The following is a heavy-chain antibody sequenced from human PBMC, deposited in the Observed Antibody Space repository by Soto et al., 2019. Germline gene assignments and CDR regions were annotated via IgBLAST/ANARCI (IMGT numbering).Heavy chain of an antibody. V-gene: IGHV4-30-4*01. CDR3: AREKTPGPDSSSWYGSWFDP. CDR2: IYYSGST. CDR1: GGSISSGDYY. D-gene: IGHD6-13*01. Sequence: SETLSLTCTVSGGSISSGDYYWSWIRQPPGKGLDWIGYIYYSGSTYYNPSLKSRVTISVDTSKNQFSLKLSSVTAADTAVYYCAREKTPGPDSSSWYGSWFDPRGQGTLVTVSS. J-gene: IGHJ5*02.